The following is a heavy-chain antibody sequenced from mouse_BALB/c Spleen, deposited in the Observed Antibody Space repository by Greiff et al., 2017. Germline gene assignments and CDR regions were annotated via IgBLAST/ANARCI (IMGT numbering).Heavy chain of an antibody. CDR3: ARDGSYYFDY. CDR1: GFAFSSYD. CDR2: ISSGGGST. V-gene: IGHV5-12-1*01. J-gene: IGHJ2*01. D-gene: IGHD2-3*01. Sequence: VESGGGLVKPGGSLKLSCAASGFAFSSYDMSWVRQTPEKRLEWVAYISSGGGSTYYPDTVKGRFTISRDNAKNTLYLQMSSLKSEDTAMYYCARDGSYYFDYWGQGTTLTVSS.